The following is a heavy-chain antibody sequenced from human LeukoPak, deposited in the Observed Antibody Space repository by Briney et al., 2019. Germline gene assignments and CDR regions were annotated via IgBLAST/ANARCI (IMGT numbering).Heavy chain of an antibody. D-gene: IGHD2-21*02. Sequence: GGSLRLSCTASGFTFGDYAMSWFRQAPGKGLEWVGFIRSKAYGGTTEYAASVKGRFTISRDDSKSIAYLQMNSLKTEDTAVYYCTRDNSLVAVTTYYFDYWGQGTLVTVSS. CDR2: IRSKAYGGTT. CDR1: GFTFGDYA. J-gene: IGHJ4*02. V-gene: IGHV3-49*03. CDR3: TRDNSLVAVTTYYFDY.